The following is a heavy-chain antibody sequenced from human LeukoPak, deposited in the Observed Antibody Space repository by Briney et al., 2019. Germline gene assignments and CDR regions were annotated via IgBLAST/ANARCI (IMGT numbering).Heavy chain of an antibody. D-gene: IGHD3-3*01. Sequence: GGSLRLSCAASGFTFSSHAMTWVRQTPGKGLEWVSGITGSGGSTYHAESVKGRFIISRDNSKNTLYLQMNNLRAEDTAVYYCASRPPSETYYAVFDYWGQGTLVTVSS. CDR3: ASRPPSETYYAVFDY. CDR2: ITGSGGST. CDR1: GFTFSSHA. V-gene: IGHV3-23*01. J-gene: IGHJ4*02.